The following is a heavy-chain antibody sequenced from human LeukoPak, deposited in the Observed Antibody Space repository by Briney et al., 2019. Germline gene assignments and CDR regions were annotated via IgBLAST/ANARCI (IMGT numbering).Heavy chain of an antibody. CDR1: GGSISSYY. J-gene: IGHJ5*02. CDR3: ARSPDHDYVWGSYRPGNWFDP. V-gene: IGHV4-59*01. Sequence: PSETLSLTCTVSGGSISSYYWSWIRQPPGKGLEWIGYIYYSGSTNYNPSLKSRVTISVDTSKNQFSLKLSSVTAADTAVYYCARSPDHDYVWGSYRPGNWFDPWGQGTLVTVSS. CDR2: IYYSGST. D-gene: IGHD3-16*02.